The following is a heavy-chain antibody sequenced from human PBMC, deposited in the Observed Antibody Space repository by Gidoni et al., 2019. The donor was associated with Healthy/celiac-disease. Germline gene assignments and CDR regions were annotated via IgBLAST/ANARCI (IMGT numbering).Heavy chain of an antibody. CDR1: GFTFSSYD. CDR3: ARGPGNYYDSSGYYSPVLLSGMDV. D-gene: IGHD3-22*01. CDR2: IGTACDS. J-gene: IGHJ6*02. V-gene: IGHV3-13*01. Sequence: EVQLVESGGGLVQPGGSLRLSCAASGFTFSSYDMHWVRQATGKGLEWVSAIGTACDSYYPGSVKGRFTISRENAKNSLYLQMNSLRAGDTAVYYCARGPGNYYDSSGYYSPVLLSGMDVWGQGTTVTVSS.